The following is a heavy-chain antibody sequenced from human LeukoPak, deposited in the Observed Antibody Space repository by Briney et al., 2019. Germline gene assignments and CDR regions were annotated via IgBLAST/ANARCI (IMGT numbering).Heavy chain of an antibody. Sequence: GGSLRPSCAASGFTFSSYAMHWVRQAPGKGLEWVAVISYDGSNKYYADSVKGRFTISRDNSKNTLYLQMNSLRAEDTAVYYCARESESITMIVVAVDAFDIWGQGTMVTVSS. CDR3: ARESESITMIVVAVDAFDI. CDR2: ISYDGSNK. D-gene: IGHD3-22*01. CDR1: GFTFSSYA. V-gene: IGHV3-30-3*01. J-gene: IGHJ3*02.